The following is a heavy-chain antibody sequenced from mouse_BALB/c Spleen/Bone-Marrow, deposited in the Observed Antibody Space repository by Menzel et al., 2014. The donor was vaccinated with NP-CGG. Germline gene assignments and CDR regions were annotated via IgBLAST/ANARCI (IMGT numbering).Heavy chain of an antibody. J-gene: IGHJ1*01. CDR1: GYTFTTSG. CDR3: SRGGYLGGYFDV. V-gene: IGHV1-77*01. Sequence: QVQLQQSGAELVKPGASVKLSCKASGYTFTTSGINWVRQRPEQGLALIGRIFPGNISTEYNEKFKVKATLTTDKSSSTAYMQLSRLTSEDSAVYFCSRGGYLGGYFDVWGAGTTVTVSS. CDR2: IFPGNIST. D-gene: IGHD3-3*01.